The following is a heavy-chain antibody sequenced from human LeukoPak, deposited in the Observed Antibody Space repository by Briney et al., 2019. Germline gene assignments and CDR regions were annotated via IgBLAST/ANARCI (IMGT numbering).Heavy chain of an antibody. J-gene: IGHJ4*02. CDR1: GFTFSSYA. CDR2: ISSDGSNT. Sequence: GGSLRLSCAASGFTFSSYAMHWVRQAPGKGLEGVAVISSDGSNTYHPDSVKGRFTISRDNSNNTLYLQMNSLRAEDTAVYYCAKRLYSGSALGVGDFDYWGQGTLVTVSS. CDR3: AKRLYSGSALGVGDFDY. V-gene: IGHV3-30*04. D-gene: IGHD5-12*01.